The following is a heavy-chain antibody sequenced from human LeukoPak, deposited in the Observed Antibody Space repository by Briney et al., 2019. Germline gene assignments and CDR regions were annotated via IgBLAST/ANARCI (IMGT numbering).Heavy chain of an antibody. Sequence: GGSLRLSCAASGFTFSSYSMNWVRQAPGKGLEWVSYISSSSSTIYYADSVKGRFTISRDNAKNSLYLQMNSLRAEDTAVYYCARECGGDCYLILDYWGQGTLVTVSS. CDR2: ISSSSSTI. CDR1: GFTFSSYS. D-gene: IGHD2-21*02. CDR3: ARECGGDCYLILDY. V-gene: IGHV3-48*04. J-gene: IGHJ4*02.